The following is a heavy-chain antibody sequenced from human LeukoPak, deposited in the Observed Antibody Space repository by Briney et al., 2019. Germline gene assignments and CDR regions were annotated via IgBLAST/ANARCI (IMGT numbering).Heavy chain of an antibody. J-gene: IGHJ3*02. CDR1: GGSISSYY. CDR3: ASLSIAAADSDAFDI. CDR2: IYTSGST. V-gene: IGHV4-4*07. Sequence: SETLSLTCTVSGGSISSYYWSWIRQPAGKGLEWIGRIYTSGSTNYNPSLKSRVTMSVDTSKNQFSLKLSSVTAADTAVYYCASLSIAAADSDAFDIWGQGTMVTVSS. D-gene: IGHD6-13*01.